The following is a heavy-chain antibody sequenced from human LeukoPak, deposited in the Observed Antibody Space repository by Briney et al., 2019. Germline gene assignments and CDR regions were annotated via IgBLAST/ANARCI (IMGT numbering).Heavy chain of an antibody. Sequence: GGSLRLSCAASGFPFDEFVMHWVRQVPGKGLEWVAGIGWTADRVDYADSVRGRFTISRDKARNSLYLQMNSLRVEDTAVYYCARDHRYAFDNWGHGTLVTVSS. CDR1: GFPFDEFV. J-gene: IGHJ4*01. CDR2: IGWTADRV. V-gene: IGHV3-20*04. D-gene: IGHD5-12*01. CDR3: ARDHRYAFDN.